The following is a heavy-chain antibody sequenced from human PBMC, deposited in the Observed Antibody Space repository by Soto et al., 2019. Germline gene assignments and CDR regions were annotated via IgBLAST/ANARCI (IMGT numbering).Heavy chain of an antibody. J-gene: IGHJ4*02. V-gene: IGHV4-31*03. Sequence: SETLSLPGTPSAGSMSSGRYSWNCIRQHPGKGREWIWYLFYSGSTYYTPSLKSRVTTSMDTSKTQFFLNLSYVTTATPALYSCAGGPRSAGLIAVRPGLDYWGQGILVT. CDR1: AGSMSSGRYS. D-gene: IGHD6-6*01. CDR2: LFYSGST. CDR3: AGGPRSAGLIAVRPGLDY.